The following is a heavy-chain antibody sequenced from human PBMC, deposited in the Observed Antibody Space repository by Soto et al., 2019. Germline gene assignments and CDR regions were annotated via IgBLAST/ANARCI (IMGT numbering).Heavy chain of an antibody. Sequence: SETLSLTCTVFGDSINSNYWSWIRQPPGKGLEWIGHISYSGSTDYNPALKSRVTISKDTSKNQFSLHLSSVTAADTAVYFCAREINRYFDSWGQGSVVTVSS. CDR3: AREINRYFDS. J-gene: IGHJ4*02. CDR2: ISYSGST. V-gene: IGHV4-59*01. CDR1: GDSINSNY.